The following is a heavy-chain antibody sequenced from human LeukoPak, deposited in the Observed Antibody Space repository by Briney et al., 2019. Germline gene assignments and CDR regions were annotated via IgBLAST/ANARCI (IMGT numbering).Heavy chain of an antibody. CDR1: GFTFSNAR. D-gene: IGHD5-18*01. CDR3: TSSYGDSAPLWY. Sequence: GGSLRLSCAASGFTFSNARMSWVRQAPGKGLEWVGRIKSKTDGGTTDYAAPVKGRFTISRDDSKNTLYLQMNSLKTEDTAVYYCTSSYGDSAPLWYWGQGTLVTVSS. CDR2: IKSKTDGGTT. J-gene: IGHJ4*02. V-gene: IGHV3-15*01.